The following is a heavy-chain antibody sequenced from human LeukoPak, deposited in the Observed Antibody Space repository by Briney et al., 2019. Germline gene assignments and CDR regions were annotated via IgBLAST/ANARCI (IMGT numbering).Heavy chain of an antibody. Sequence: SETLSLTCTVSGGSISSYYWSWIRQPPGKGLEWIGYIYYSGSTNYNPSLKSRVTISVDTSKNQFSLKLSSVTAADTAVYYCAREGSPVVAAPYNWFDPWGQGTLVTVSS. CDR3: AREGSPVVAAPYNWFDP. J-gene: IGHJ5*02. CDR1: GGSISSYY. V-gene: IGHV4-59*01. D-gene: IGHD2-15*01. CDR2: IYYSGST.